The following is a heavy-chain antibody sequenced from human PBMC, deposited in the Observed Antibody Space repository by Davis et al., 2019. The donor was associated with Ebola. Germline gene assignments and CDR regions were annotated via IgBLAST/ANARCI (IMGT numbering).Heavy chain of an antibody. CDR2: ITPFNGNT. CDR3: ATTRGYSYGLFDY. D-gene: IGHD5-18*01. V-gene: IGHV1-45*02. CDR1: GYTFPYRF. Sequence: SVTVSCKASGYTFPYRFLHWVRQAPGQALEWLGWITPFNGNTNYAQKFQGRVTITRDRSMSTAYMELSSLRSEDTAMYYCATTRGYSYGLFDYWGQGTLVTVSS. J-gene: IGHJ4*02.